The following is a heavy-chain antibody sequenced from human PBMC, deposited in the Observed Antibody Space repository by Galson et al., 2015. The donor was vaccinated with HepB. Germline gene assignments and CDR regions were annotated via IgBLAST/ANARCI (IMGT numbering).Heavy chain of an antibody. Sequence: QSGAEVKKPGESLKISCKGSGYSFVSYWIGWVRQMPGKGLEWMGIIYPGDSDTRYSPSFQGQVTISADKFISTAYLQWSSLKASDTAMYYCARLGSPYYYASGSSYMDYWGQGTLVTVSS. CDR3: ARLGSPYYYASGSSYMDY. V-gene: IGHV5-51*01. J-gene: IGHJ4*02. CDR2: IYPGDSDT. CDR1: GYSFVSYW. D-gene: IGHD3-10*01.